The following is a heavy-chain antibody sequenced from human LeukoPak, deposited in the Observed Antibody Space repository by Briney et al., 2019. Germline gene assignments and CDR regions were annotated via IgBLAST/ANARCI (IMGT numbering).Heavy chain of an antibody. CDR1: GFTFSSYA. Sequence: GGSLRLSCAASGFTFSSYAMSWVRQAPGKGLEWVSAISGSGGSTYYADSVKGRFTISRDNSKNTLYLQMNSLRAEDTALYYCAATKWEYYDSSGYFGPWGQGTLVTVSS. CDR3: AATKWEYYDSSGYFGP. CDR2: ISGSGGST. V-gene: IGHV3-23*01. D-gene: IGHD3-22*01. J-gene: IGHJ5*02.